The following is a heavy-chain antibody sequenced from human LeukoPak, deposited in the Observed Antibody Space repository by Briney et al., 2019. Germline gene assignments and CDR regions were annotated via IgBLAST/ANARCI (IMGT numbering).Heavy chain of an antibody. V-gene: IGHV3-23*01. CDR2: ISGSGGST. Sequence: PGGSLRLSCAAPGFTFSSYAMSWVRQAPGKGLEWVSAISGSGGSTYYADSVKGRFTISRDNSNNTLYLLMNSLRPEDMAVYYCAKSRLSDTSDSSTGNWFDPWGQGTLVTVSS. CDR1: GFTFSSYA. D-gene: IGHD2-2*01. J-gene: IGHJ5*02. CDR3: AKSRLSDTSDSSTGNWFDP.